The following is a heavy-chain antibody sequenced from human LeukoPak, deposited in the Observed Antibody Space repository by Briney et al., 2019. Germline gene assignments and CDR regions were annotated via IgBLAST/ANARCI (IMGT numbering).Heavy chain of an antibody. J-gene: IGHJ4*02. CDR2: IIPILGIA. Sequence: SVKVSCKAPGGTFSSYAISWVRQAPGQGLEWMGRIIPILGIANYAQKFQGRVTITADKSTSTAYMELSSLRSEDTAVYYCARGYYYDSSGYLPFDYWGQGTLVTVSS. CDR1: GGTFSSYA. D-gene: IGHD3-22*01. V-gene: IGHV1-69*04. CDR3: ARGYYYDSSGYLPFDY.